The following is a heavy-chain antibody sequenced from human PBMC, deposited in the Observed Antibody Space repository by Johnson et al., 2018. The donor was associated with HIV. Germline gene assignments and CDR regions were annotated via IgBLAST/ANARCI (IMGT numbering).Heavy chain of an antibody. Sequence: VQLVESGGGVVQPGRSLRLSCVGSGLSFSNFGIHWVRQAPGKGPEWVAVISFDGSNKYYADSVKGRFSISRDNSKNTLYLQMNSLRAEDTAVYYCASHVGSSVGSAFDIWGQGTMVTVSS. CDR1: GLSFSNFG. CDR3: ASHVGSSVGSAFDI. J-gene: IGHJ3*02. D-gene: IGHD6-6*01. V-gene: IGHV3-30*03. CDR2: ISFDGSNK.